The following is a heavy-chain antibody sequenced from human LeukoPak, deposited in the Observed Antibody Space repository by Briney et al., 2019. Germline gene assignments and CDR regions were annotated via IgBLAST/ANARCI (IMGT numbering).Heavy chain of an antibody. V-gene: IGHV3-20*04. CDR3: ARDMAYCSSTSCPLGY. CDR1: GFTFEDNG. J-gene: IGHJ4*02. Sequence: PGGSLRLSCAAYGFTFEDNGMSWVRQAQGKGLEWVSGISWGGGSTGSADSVKGRFTISRDIAKNSLYLQMNSLRAEDTALYYCARDMAYCSSTSCPLGYWGQGSLVTVSS. D-gene: IGHD2-2*01. CDR2: ISWGGGST.